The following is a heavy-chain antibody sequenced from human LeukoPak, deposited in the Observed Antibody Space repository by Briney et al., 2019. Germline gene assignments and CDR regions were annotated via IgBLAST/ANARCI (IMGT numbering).Heavy chain of an antibody. CDR2: ISSSSSYI. J-gene: IGHJ4*02. V-gene: IGHV3-21*01. Sequence: GGSLRLSCAASGFTFSSYSMNWVRQAPGKGLEWVSSISSSSSYIYYADSVKGRFTISGDNAKNSLYLQMNSLRAEDTAVYYCARDPPDFGVARTAHFDYWGQGTLVTVSS. D-gene: IGHD3-3*01. CDR3: ARDPPDFGVARTAHFDY. CDR1: GFTFSSYS.